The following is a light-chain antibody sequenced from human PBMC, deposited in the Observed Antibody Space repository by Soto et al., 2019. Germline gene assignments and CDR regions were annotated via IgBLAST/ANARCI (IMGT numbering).Light chain of an antibody. J-gene: IGKJ2*01. V-gene: IGKV4-1*01. CDR2: WAS. Sequence: DIVMTQSPDSLAVSLAERATINCNSTQSVLYSSNNKNYLAWYQQRPGQPPKLLIYWASTRESGVPDRFSGSGSGTDFTLTITSLQAEDVAVYYCQQYESTPPTFGQGTKLEIK. CDR3: QQYESTPPT. CDR1: QSVLYSSNNKNY.